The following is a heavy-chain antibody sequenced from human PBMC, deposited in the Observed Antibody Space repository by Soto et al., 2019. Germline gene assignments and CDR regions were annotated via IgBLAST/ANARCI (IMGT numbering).Heavy chain of an antibody. CDR3: ARDGDVNTGFGKDY. Sequence: PGGSLRLSCAASGFTFSSYGTHWVRQAPGKGLEWVAFIRHDGGNKFYAQFVKGRFTISRANSKNTLHLQMTSLSAEDTAMYYCARDGDVNTGFGKDYWGQGTLVTVSS. CDR2: IRHDGGNK. J-gene: IGHJ4*02. V-gene: IGHV3-30*02. D-gene: IGHD3-16*01. CDR1: GFTFSSYG.